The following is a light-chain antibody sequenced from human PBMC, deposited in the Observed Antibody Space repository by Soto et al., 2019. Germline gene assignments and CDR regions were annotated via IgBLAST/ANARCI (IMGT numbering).Light chain of an antibody. CDR1: NIRSKS. Sequence: SYELTQPPSVSVAPGQTARIACGGNNIRSKSVHWYQQKPGQAPVLVVCDDSVRPSGIPERFSGSNSENTATLTISRVEAGDEADYFCQVWDSSSDHYFFGAGTKV. CDR3: QVWDSSSDHYF. CDR2: DDS. J-gene: IGLJ1*01. V-gene: IGLV3-21*02.